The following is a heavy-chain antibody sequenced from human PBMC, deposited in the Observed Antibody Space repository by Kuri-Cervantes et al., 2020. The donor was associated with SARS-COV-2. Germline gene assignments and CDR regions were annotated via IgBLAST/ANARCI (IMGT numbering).Heavy chain of an antibody. D-gene: IGHD3-3*01. Sequence: ASVKVSCKGSGYTFTGYYMHWVRQAPGQGLEWMGWINPNSGGTNYAQKFQGWVTMTRDTSISRAYMEVSRLTSDDTAVYYCARGARITIFGVVIRGRENPYFDPWGQGTLVTVSS. CDR1: GYTFTGYY. CDR3: ARGARITIFGVVIRGRENPYFDP. V-gene: IGHV1-2*04. J-gene: IGHJ5*02. CDR2: INPNSGGT.